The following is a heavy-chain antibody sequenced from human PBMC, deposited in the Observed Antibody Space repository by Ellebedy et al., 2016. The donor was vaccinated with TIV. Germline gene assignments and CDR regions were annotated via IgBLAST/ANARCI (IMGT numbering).Heavy chain of an antibody. CDR3: ARGGWITDGYFYESSGYDS. CDR1: GGSFSGYY. J-gene: IGHJ4*02. D-gene: IGHD3-22*01. V-gene: IGHV4-34*01. CDR2: INHSGST. Sequence: MPSDTLSLTCAVYGGSFSGYYWSWIRQPPGKGLEWIGEINHSGSTNYNPSLKSRVTISVDTSKNQFSLKLSSVTAADTAVYYCARGGWITDGYFYESSGYDSWGQGTLVTVSS.